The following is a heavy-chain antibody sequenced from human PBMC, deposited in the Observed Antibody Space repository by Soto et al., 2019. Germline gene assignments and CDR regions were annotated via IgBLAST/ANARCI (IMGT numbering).Heavy chain of an antibody. CDR3: ARDIPGGYCSGGSCYYYYGMDV. V-gene: IGHV1-69*01. CDR2: IIPIFGTL. Sequence: QVHLVQSGAEVKKPGSSVKVSCKASGGTFSDYAISWVRQAPGQGLEWMGGIIPIFGTLKYAQKFQGRVTITADESTSTAYMERRSLRSEDTAVYYCARDIPGGYCSGGSCYYYYGMDVWGQGTTVTVSS. J-gene: IGHJ6*02. CDR1: GGTFSDYA. D-gene: IGHD2-15*01.